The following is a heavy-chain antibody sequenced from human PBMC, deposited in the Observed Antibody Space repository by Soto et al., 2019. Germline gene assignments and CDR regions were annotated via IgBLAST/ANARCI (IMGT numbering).Heavy chain of an antibody. Sequence: PGGSLRLSCAASGFTFSSYAMHWVRQVPGKGLEWVAVISYDGSNKYYADSVKGRFTISRDNSKNTLYLQMNSLRAEDTAVYYCARAQYYDSSGYQGYYYGMDVWGQGTTVTVSS. V-gene: IGHV3-30-3*01. J-gene: IGHJ6*02. CDR3: ARAQYYDSSGYQGYYYGMDV. D-gene: IGHD3-22*01. CDR2: ISYDGSNK. CDR1: GFTFSSYA.